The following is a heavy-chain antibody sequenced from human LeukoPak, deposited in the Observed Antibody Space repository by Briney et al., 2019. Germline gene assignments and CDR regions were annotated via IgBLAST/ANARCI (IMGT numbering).Heavy chain of an antibody. CDR1: GFTFSSHW. Sequence: PGGSLRLSCAASGFTFSSHWMYWVSQAPGKGLVWVSRTNTDGSSTSYADSVKGRFTISRDNAKNTLHLQMNSLRAEDTAVYYCARERIDCSSTSCYGGGSDYWGQGTLVTVSS. CDR3: ARERIDCSSTSCYGGGSDY. V-gene: IGHV3-74*01. D-gene: IGHD2-2*01. J-gene: IGHJ4*02. CDR2: TNTDGSST.